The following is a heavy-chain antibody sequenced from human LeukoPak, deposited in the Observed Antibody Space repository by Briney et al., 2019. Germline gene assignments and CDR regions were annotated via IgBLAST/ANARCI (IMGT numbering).Heavy chain of an antibody. CDR3: AVGVATIFRTDY. CDR1: GGSFSGYY. Sequence: SETLSLTCAVYGGSFSGYYWGWIRQPPGKGLEWIGSIYYSGSTYYNPSLKSRVTISVDTSKNQFSLKLSSVTAADTAVYYCAVGVATIFRTDYWGQGTLVTVSS. V-gene: IGHV4-34*01. CDR2: IYYSGST. J-gene: IGHJ4*02. D-gene: IGHD5-12*01.